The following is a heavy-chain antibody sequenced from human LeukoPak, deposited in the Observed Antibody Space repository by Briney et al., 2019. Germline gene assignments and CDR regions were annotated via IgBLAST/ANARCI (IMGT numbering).Heavy chain of an antibody. CDR1: GGSISSSNW. V-gene: IGHV4-4*02. Sequence: PSETLSLTCAVSGGSISSSNWWSWVRQPPGKGLEWIGEIYHSGSTNYNPSLKSRVTISADKSKNQFSLKLSSVTAADTAAYYCARWLRYPPYFDYWGQGTVVTVSS. CDR3: ARWLRYPPYFDY. J-gene: IGHJ4*02. CDR2: IYHSGST. D-gene: IGHD5-12*01.